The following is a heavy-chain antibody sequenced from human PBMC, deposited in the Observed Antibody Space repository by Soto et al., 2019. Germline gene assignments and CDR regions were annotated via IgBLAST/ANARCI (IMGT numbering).Heavy chain of an antibody. V-gene: IGHV4-59*01. D-gene: IGHD3-10*01. Sequence: SETLSLTCTVSGGSISGYYWSWIRQPPGKGLEWIGYMYNTGSTVYNPSFKSRVTISVDTSKNQFSLKLNSVTAADTAVYYCARVWGYYFDYWGKGTLVTVS. CDR3: ARVWGYYFDY. J-gene: IGHJ4*02. CDR2: MYNTGST. CDR1: GGSISGYY.